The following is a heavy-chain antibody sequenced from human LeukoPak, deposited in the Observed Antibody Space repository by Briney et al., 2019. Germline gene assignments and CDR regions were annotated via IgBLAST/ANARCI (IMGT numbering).Heavy chain of an antibody. CDR2: ISSSGSTI. D-gene: IGHD2-21*02. CDR1: GFTFSSYE. Sequence: GGSLRLSCAASGFTFSSYEMNWVRQAPGKGLEWVSYISSSGSTIYYADSVKGRFTISRDNSKNTVSLQMNNLRVEDTAVYYCARRTAGDAFGFWGQGTMVTVSS. CDR3: ARRTAGDAFGF. J-gene: IGHJ3*01. V-gene: IGHV3-48*03.